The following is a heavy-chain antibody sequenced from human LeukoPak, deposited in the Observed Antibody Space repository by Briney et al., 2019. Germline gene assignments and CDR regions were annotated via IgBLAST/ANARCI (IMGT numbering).Heavy chain of an antibody. CDR2: ISSSSSYI. CDR3: ASGEGSYDAFNI. V-gene: IGHV3-21*01. CDR1: GFTFSSYS. D-gene: IGHD3-10*01. J-gene: IGHJ3*02. Sequence: GGSLRLSCAASGFTFSSYSMNWVRQAPGKGLEWVSSISSSSSYIYYADSVKGRFTISRDNAKNSLYLQMNSLRAEDTAVYYCASGEGSYDAFNIWGQGTMVTVSS.